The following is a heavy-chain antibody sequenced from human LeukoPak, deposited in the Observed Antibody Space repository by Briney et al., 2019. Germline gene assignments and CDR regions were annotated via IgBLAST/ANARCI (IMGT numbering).Heavy chain of an antibody. J-gene: IGHJ5*02. CDR2: IYYSGST. Sequence: SETLSLTCTVSGGSISSYYWSWIRQPPGKGLEWIGYIYYSGSTNYNPSLKSRVTISVDTSKNQFSLKLSSVTAADTAVYYCARVGGNSESYGWFGPWGQGSLVTVSS. CDR3: ARVGGNSESYGWFGP. D-gene: IGHD4-23*01. CDR1: GGSISSYY. V-gene: IGHV4-59*01.